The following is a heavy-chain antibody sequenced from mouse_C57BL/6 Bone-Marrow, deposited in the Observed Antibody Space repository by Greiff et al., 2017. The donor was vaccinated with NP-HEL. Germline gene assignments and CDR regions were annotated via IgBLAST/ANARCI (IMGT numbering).Heavy chain of an antibody. D-gene: IGHD1-1*01. J-gene: IGHJ3*01. V-gene: IGHV1-76*01. CDR3: ARGSGTTVEAY. Sequence: VQLQESGAELVRPGASVKLSCKASGYTFTDYYINWVKQRPGQGLEWIARIYPGSGNTYYNEKFKGKATLTAEKSSSTAYMQLSSLTSEDSAVYCCARGSGTTVEAYWGQGTLVTVSA. CDR1: GYTFTDYY. CDR2: IYPGSGNT.